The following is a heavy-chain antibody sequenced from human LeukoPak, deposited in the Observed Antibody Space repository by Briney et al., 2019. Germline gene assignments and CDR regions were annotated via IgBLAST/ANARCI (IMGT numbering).Heavy chain of an antibody. CDR2: ISSSSSYI. CDR3: ARDAQYYYDSSGRFDY. CDR1: GFTFSSYS. J-gene: IGHJ4*02. V-gene: IGHV3-21*01. D-gene: IGHD3-22*01. Sequence: PGGSLRLSCAASGFTFSSYSMNWVRQAPGKGLEWVSSISSSSSYIYYADSVKGRFTISRDNAKNSLYLQMNSLRAEDTAVYYCARDAQYYYDSSGRFDYWGQGTLVTVSS.